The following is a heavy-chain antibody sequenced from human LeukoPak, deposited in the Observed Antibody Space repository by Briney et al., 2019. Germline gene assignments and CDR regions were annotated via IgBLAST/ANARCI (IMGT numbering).Heavy chain of an antibody. CDR1: GGSISSYY. J-gene: IGHJ4*02. CDR2: IYTSGST. Sequence: PPETLPLTCTVSGGSISSYYWSWIRQPAGKGLEWIGRIYTSGSTNYNPSLTSRVTMSVDTSKNQFSLKLSSVTAADTAVYYCASGYYDSSGYFVDYWGQGTLVTVSS. CDR3: ASGYYDSSGYFVDY. D-gene: IGHD3-22*01. V-gene: IGHV4-4*07.